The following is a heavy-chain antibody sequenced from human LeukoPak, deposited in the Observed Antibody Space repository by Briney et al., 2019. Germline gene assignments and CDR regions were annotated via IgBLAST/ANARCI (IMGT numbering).Heavy chain of an antibody. CDR1: GFTFDDYA. V-gene: IGHV3-9*03. D-gene: IGHD3-10*01. CDR2: INWNGDTI. CDR3: VKSPRGAVWYYFDY. Sequence: GGSLRLSCAASGFTFDDYAMHWVRQAPGKGLEWVSGINWNGDTIKYADSVKGRFTISRDNAKSSLYLQMNSLRADDMALYYCVKSPRGAVWYYFDYWGQGTLVTVSS. J-gene: IGHJ4*02.